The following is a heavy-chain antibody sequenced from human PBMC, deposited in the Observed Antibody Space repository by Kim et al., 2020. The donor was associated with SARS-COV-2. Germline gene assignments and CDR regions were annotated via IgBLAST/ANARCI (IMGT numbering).Heavy chain of an antibody. D-gene: IGHD2-21*01. V-gene: IGHV1-8*01. CDR1: GYTFTSYD. J-gene: IGHJ6*03. CDR3: TRGRLKSIVVVIAPRPYYYYMAV. CDR2: MNPNSGNT. Sequence: ASVKVSCKASGYTFTSYDINWVRQATGQGLEWMGWMNPNSGNTGYAQKFQGRVTMTRNTSISTAYMELSSLRAEDTAVYYGTRGRLKSIVVVIAPRPYYYYMAVWGKGTAVTVSS.